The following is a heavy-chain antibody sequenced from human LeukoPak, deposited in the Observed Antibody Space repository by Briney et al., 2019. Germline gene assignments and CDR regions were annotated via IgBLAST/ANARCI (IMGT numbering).Heavy chain of an antibody. Sequence: SETLSLTCTVSGGSIARSYSYWGWFRQPPGKGLEWIGSIFYSGYSGSTFSHPSLRSRVTISGDTSINLFSLNLTSVTAADTAVYYCARDLMFNYWGQGTLVTVSS. J-gene: IGHJ4*02. V-gene: IGHV4-39*02. CDR1: GGSIARSYSY. CDR2: IFYSGYSGST. CDR3: ARDLMFNY.